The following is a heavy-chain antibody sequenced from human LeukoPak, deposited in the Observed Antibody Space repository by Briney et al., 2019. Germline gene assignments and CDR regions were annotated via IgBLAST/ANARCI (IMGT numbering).Heavy chain of an antibody. CDR2: ISGSGGST. CDR1: GFTFSSYA. D-gene: IGHD2-2*01. V-gene: IGHV3-23*01. J-gene: IGHJ4*02. CDR3: AKDHLLCTSTSCYLDYFDS. Sequence: GGSLRLSCAASGFTFSSYAMSWVRQAPGKGLEWVSAISGSGGSTYYADSVKGRFTISRDTSKNTLYLQMNSLRVEDTAIYYCAKDHLLCTSTSCYLDYFDSWGQGTLVTVSS.